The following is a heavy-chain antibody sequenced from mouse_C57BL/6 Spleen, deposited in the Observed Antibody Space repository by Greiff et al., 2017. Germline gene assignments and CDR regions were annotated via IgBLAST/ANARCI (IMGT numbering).Heavy chain of an antibody. CDR3: APLCSGVWFAY. Sequence: QVQLQQPGAELVKPGASVKLSCKASGYTFTSYWLHWVKQRPGQGLEWIGMIHPNSGSTNYNEKFKSKATLTVDKSSSTAYMQLSSLTSEDSAVYYCAPLCSGVWFAYWGQGTLVTVSA. CDR1: GYTFTSYW. V-gene: IGHV1-64*01. D-gene: IGHD6-1*01. CDR2: IHPNSGST. J-gene: IGHJ3*01.